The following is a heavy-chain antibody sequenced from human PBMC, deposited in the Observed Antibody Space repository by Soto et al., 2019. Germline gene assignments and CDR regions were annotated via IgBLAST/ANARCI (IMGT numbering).Heavy chain of an antibody. CDR2: ISGSGGCT. D-gene: IGHD2-15*01. CDR1: GFTFSNYA. V-gene: IGHV3-23*01. CDR3: AKDRASSCEGPS. J-gene: IGHJ4*02. Sequence: GGSLRLSCAASGFTFSNYAMSWVRQAPGKGLEWVSAISGSGGCTYYADSVKGRFTIPRDNSKNTLYLQMSSLRAEDTAVYCSAKDRASSCEGPSWGQGTLVTVSS.